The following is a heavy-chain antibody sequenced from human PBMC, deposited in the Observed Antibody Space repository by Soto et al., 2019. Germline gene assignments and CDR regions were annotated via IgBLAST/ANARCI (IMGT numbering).Heavy chain of an antibody. D-gene: IGHD6-13*01. Sequence: TLSLTCTVSGGSISSGGYYWSWIRQHPGKGLEWIGYIYYSGSTYYNPSLKSRVTISVDTSKNQFSLKLSSVTAADTAVYYCGRFHRSSWYEYYYGMDVWGQGTTVTVSS. V-gene: IGHV4-31*03. J-gene: IGHJ6*02. CDR1: GGSISSGGYY. CDR2: IYYSGST. CDR3: GRFHRSSWYEYYYGMDV.